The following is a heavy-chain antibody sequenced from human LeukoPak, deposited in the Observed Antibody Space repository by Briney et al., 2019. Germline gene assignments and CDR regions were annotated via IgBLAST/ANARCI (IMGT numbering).Heavy chain of an antibody. CDR3: ARGAGWNYSYMDA. V-gene: IGHV3-30*02. J-gene: IGHJ6*03. CDR2: IRFDGSNK. CDR1: GFTFSSYG. D-gene: IGHD6-19*01. Sequence: PGGSLRLSCAASGFTFSSYGMHWVRQAPGKGLEWVAFIRFDGSNKYYADSVKGRFTISRDNSKNTLYLQMKSLRAEDTAVYYCARGAGWNYSYMDAWGKGTTVTVSS.